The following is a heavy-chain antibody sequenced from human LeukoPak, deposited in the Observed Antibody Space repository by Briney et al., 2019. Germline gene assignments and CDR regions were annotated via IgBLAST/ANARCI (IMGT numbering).Heavy chain of an antibody. D-gene: IGHD3-10*01. J-gene: IGHJ4*02. CDR2: IDPSDSYT. CDR1: GYIFTTYW. V-gene: IGHV5-10-1*01. CDR3: ARLNYYGSGSYSHDY. Sequence: PGESLRISCKVSGYIFTTYWISWVRQMPGKGLEWMGRIDPSDSYTKYSPSFQGLVTLSADKSISTAYLQWSSLVASDTAMYYCARLNYYGSGSYSHDYWGQGTLGTVSS.